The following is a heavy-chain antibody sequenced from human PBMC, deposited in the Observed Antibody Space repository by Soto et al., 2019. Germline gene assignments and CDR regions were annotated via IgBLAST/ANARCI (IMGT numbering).Heavy chain of an antibody. V-gene: IGHV1-2*02. D-gene: IGHD3-22*01. CDR1: GYTFTGYY. CDR3: ARDMYDSSGYNWFEP. Sequence: ASVKISCKASGYTFTGYYMHWVRQAPGQGLEWMGWINPNSGGTNYAQKFQGRVTMTRDTSISTAYMELSRLRSDDTAVYYCARDMYDSSGYNWFEPWGKGTLVTVSS. J-gene: IGHJ5*02. CDR2: INPNSGGT.